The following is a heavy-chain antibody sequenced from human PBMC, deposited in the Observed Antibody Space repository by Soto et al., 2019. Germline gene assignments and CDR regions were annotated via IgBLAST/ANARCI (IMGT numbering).Heavy chain of an antibody. D-gene: IGHD3-10*01. J-gene: IGHJ5*02. Sequence: QLLQSGGGLVQPGGSLTLSCAASGFTFGTIDMSWVRQAPGEGLAWVSTIDGSGGITYYADSVKGRFTISRDNSRNTVYLQMNSLRGDDTALYYCVKNSGWFNTWGQGALVTVSS. CDR3: VKNSGWFNT. CDR1: GFTFGTID. V-gene: IGHV3-23*01. CDR2: IDGSGGIT.